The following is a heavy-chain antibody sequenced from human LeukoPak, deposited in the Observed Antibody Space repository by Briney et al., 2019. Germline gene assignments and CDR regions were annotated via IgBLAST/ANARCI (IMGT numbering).Heavy chain of an antibody. CDR1: GGSISSYY. D-gene: IGHD5-12*01. J-gene: IGHJ6*02. CDR2: IYYSGST. Sequence: SETSSLICTVSGGSISSYYWSWIRQPPGKGLEWIGYIYYSGSTNYNPSLKSRVTISVDTSKNQFSLKLSSVTAADTAVYYCARHEYGGYLAYYYGMDVWGQGTTVTVSS. CDR3: ARHEYGGYLAYYYGMDV. V-gene: IGHV4-59*08.